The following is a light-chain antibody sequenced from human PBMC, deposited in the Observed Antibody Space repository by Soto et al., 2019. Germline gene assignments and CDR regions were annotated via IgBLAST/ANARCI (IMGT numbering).Light chain of an antibody. V-gene: IGKV3-20*01. CDR1: QSVSSSY. J-gene: IGKJ1*01. CDR3: QQYGSSPT. Sequence: EIVLTQSPGTLSLSPGERATLSCRSSQSVSSSYLAWYQQKPGQAPRLLIYDVSSRATGIPDRFSGSGSGTDFPLTIRRLEPEDFAVYYCQQYGSSPTFGQGTKVEIK. CDR2: DVS.